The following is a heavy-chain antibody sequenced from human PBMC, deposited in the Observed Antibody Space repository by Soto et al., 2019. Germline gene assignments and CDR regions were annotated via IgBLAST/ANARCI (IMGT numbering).Heavy chain of an antibody. CDR2: INPNSGGT. D-gene: IGHD2-15*01. CDR3: ARGCCGYCSGGSCYSAIYGMDV. J-gene: IGHJ6*02. V-gene: IGHV1-2*04. Sequence: QRLEGKGWINPNSGGTNYAQKFQGWVTMTRDTSISTAYMELSRLRSDDTAVYYCARGCCGYCSGGSCYSAIYGMDVWGQGTAVTVS.